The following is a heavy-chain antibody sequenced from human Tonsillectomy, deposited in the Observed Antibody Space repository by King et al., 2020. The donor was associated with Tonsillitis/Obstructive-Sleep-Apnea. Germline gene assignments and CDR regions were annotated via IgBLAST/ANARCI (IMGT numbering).Heavy chain of an antibody. D-gene: IGHD2-2*01. Sequence: VQLVESGGGWVQPGGSLRLSCAASGFTVSSNYMNWVRQAPGKGLEWVSLLYSGGSTYYADSVKCRFTISRDNSKNTLYLQMNSLRAEDTAVYYCARDRESTSSWVAFDIWGQGTMVTVSS. J-gene: IGHJ3*02. V-gene: IGHV3-53*04. CDR2: LYSGGST. CDR3: ARDRESTSSWVAFDI. CDR1: GFTVSSNY.